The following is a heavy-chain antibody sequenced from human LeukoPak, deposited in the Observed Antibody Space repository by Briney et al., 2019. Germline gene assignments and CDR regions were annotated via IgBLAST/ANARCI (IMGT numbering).Heavy chain of an antibody. CDR1: GFPFDDYA. CDR3: AKALYRDSSGYYGNAFDI. J-gene: IGHJ3*02. Sequence: PGRSLRLSCAASGFPFDDYAMHWVRHAPGKGLEWVSGISWNSGSIGYADSVKGRFTISRDNAKNSLYLQMNSLRAEDAALYCCAKALYRDSSGYYGNAFDIWGQGTMVTVSS. D-gene: IGHD3-22*01. V-gene: IGHV3-9*01. CDR2: ISWNSGSI.